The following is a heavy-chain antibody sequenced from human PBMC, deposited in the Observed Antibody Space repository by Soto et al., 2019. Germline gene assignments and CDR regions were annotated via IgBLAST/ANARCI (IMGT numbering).Heavy chain of an antibody. D-gene: IGHD6-19*01. CDR3: ARHYTSGWYERYFQH. CDR1: GGSINSYY. J-gene: IGHJ1*01. Sequence: SETLSLTCTVSGGSINSYYWSWIRQPPGKGLEWIGYISYSGITNYNPSLKSRLTISVDTSKNQLSLRLSSVTAADTAVYYCARHYTSGWYERYFQHWGQGTQVTVSS. CDR2: ISYSGIT. V-gene: IGHV4-59*08.